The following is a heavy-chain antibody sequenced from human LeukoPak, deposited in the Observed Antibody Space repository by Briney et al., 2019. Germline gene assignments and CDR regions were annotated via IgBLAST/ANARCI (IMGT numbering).Heavy chain of an antibody. CDR2: VYPDDSET. D-gene: IGHD1-14*01. Sequence: GESLKISCKASGYSFTTYSIGWVRQMPGKGLEWMGIVYPDDSETRYSPSFEGQVTFSVDISINTAYLQWNSLKASDSAMYYCARKSYTKAPDYWGQGTLVTVSS. V-gene: IGHV5-51*01. CDR3: ARKSYTKAPDY. CDR1: GYSFTTYS. J-gene: IGHJ4*02.